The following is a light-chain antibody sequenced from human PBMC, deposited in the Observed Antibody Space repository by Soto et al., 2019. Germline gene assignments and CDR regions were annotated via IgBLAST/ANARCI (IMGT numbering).Light chain of an antibody. CDR3: QQYNSYKVT. V-gene: IGKV1-5*01. CDR2: DAS. Sequence: DIQMTQSPSTLSASVGDRVTITCRASQSISSWLAWYQQKPGKAPKLLIYDASSLESGVPSRFSGSGSGTEFTLTISSPQPDDFATYYCQQYNSYKVTFGQGTRLEI. CDR1: QSISSW. J-gene: IGKJ5*01.